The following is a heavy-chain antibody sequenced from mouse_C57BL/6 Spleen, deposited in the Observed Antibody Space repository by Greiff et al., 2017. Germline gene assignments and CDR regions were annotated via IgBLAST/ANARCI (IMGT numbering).Heavy chain of an antibody. CDR2: INPNNGGT. Sequence: EVQLVESGPELVKPGASVKISCKASGYTFTDYYMNWVKQSHGKSLEWIGDINPNNGGTSYNQKFKGKATLTVDKSSSTAYMELRSLTSEDSAVYYCARGGITSDYWGQGTTLTVSS. J-gene: IGHJ2*01. CDR3: ARGGITSDY. CDR1: GYTFTDYY. V-gene: IGHV1-26*01. D-gene: IGHD1-1*01.